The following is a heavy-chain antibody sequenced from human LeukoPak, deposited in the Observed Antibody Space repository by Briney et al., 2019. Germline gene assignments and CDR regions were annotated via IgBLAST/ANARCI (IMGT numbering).Heavy chain of an antibody. D-gene: IGHD5-18*01. CDR2: LYWDDDK. Sequence: SGPTLVNPTQTLTLTCTFSGFSLSTSGVGVGWIRQPPRKALAWLAPLYWDDDKRYSPSLKSRLTITKDTSKNQVVLTMTNMDPVDTATYYCAHRPGGYRSGFRGNVFDYWGQGTLVTVSS. J-gene: IGHJ4*02. CDR3: AHRPGGYRSGFRGNVFDY. V-gene: IGHV2-5*02. CDR1: GFSLSTSGVG.